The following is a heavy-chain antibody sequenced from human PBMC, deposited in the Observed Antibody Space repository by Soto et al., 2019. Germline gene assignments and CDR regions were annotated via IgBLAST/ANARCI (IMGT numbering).Heavy chain of an antibody. Sequence: ASVKVSCKASGYTFTSYAMHWVRQAPGQRLEWMGWINAGNGNTKYSQKFQGRVTITRDTSASTAYMELSSLRSEDTAVYYCARPLRYFDWLLPAYYYYGMDFWGQGTTVTVSS. CDR2: INAGNGNT. D-gene: IGHD3-9*01. CDR1: GYTFTSYA. CDR3: ARPLRYFDWLLPAYYYYGMDF. V-gene: IGHV1-3*01. J-gene: IGHJ6*02.